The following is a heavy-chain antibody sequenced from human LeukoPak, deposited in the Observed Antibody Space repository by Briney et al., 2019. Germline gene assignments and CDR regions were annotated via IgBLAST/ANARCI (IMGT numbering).Heavy chain of an antibody. D-gene: IGHD1-26*01. CDR2: ISGSGGST. V-gene: IGHV3-23*01. CDR1: GFTFSSYS. J-gene: IGHJ4*02. CDR3: AKDKWELLRRGGAFDY. Sequence: GGSLRLSCAASGFTFSSYSMNWVRQAPGKGLEWVSAISGSGGSTHYADSVKGRFTISRDNSKNTLYLQMNSLRAEDTAVYYCAKDKWELLRRGGAFDYWGQGTLVTVSS.